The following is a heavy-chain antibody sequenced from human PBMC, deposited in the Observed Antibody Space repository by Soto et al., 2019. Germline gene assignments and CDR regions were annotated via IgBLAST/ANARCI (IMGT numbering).Heavy chain of an antibody. CDR2: INAGIGYP. CDR1: GYTFSTYA. J-gene: IGHJ4*02. CDR3: ARVSTFWCGEFAY. V-gene: IGHV1-3*01. D-gene: IGHD3-10*01. Sequence: QVQLVQSGAEVKKPGASVKVSCKASGYTFSTYAMHWVRQAPGQRLEWMGWINAGIGYPKYSQRFQGRVTITRDTSASTVYMEVRSLRAEDTAVYYGARVSTFWCGEFAYGGQGTLVTVSS.